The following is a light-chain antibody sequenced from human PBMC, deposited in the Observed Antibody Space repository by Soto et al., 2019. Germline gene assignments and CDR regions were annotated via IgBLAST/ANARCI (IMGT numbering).Light chain of an antibody. CDR3: QQTYTTPIT. V-gene: IGKV1-39*01. J-gene: IGKJ5*01. CDR2: ASS. Sequence: DIQMTQSPSSLSASVGDRVTITCRASQTINSNLNWYQQRPGKAPNLLIYASSSLQSGVPPRFSGSGSGTDFTLTISSLQPEDFATYYCQQTYTTPITFGQGTRLEIK. CDR1: QTINSN.